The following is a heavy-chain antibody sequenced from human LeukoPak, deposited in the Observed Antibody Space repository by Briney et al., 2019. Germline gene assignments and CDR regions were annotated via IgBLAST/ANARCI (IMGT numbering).Heavy chain of an antibody. V-gene: IGHV1-8*03. CDR3: ARGSRRRTVTTAYYFDY. CDR1: GYTFTSYD. CDR2: MNPNSGNT. Sequence: EASVKISCRASGYTFTSYDINWVRQATGQGLEWMGWMNPNSGNTGYAQKFQGRVTITRNTSISTAYMELSSLRSEDTAVYYCARGSRRRTVTTAYYFDYWGQGTLVTVSS. D-gene: IGHD4-11*01. J-gene: IGHJ4*02.